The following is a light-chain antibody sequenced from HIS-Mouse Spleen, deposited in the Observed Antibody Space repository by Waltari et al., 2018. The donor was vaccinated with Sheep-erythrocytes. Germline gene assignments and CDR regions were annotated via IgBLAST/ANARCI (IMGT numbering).Light chain of an antibody. CDR3: QQSYSTPQFT. J-gene: IGKJ3*01. CDR1: KSISSY. V-gene: IGKV1-39*01. Sequence: DIQMTQSPSSLSASVGDRVTITCRGSKSISSYLNWYQQKPGKAPKLLIYAASSLQSKVPSRFSGSGSWTDFTLTISSLQPEDFATYYCQQSYSTPQFTFGPGTKVDIK. CDR2: AAS.